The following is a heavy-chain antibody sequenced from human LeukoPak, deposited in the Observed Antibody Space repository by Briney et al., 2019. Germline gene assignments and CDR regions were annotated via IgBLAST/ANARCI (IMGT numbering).Heavy chain of an antibody. CDR3: ARDFLAAGDY. J-gene: IGHJ4*02. V-gene: IGHV3-21*01. Sequence: PGGSLRVSCEASGFIFSSYTMNWIRQAPGKGLEWVASINSGSTNPYYADSVKGRFTISRDDAKKSLYLQMTSLRVEDTSVYYCARDFLAAGDYWGQGTLVTVSS. D-gene: IGHD6-13*01. CDR1: GFIFSSYT. CDR2: INSGSTNP.